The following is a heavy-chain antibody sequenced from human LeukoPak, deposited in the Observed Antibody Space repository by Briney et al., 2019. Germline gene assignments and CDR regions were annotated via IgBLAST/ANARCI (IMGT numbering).Heavy chain of an antibody. Sequence: EASVKVSCKASGYTFTGYYMHWVRQAPGQGLEWMGWINPNSGGTNYAQKFQGRVTMTRDTSISTAYMELSRLRSDDTAVYYCARDVAGLLRFLEWSPWGQGTLVTVSS. CDR2: INPNSGGT. J-gene: IGHJ5*02. D-gene: IGHD3-3*01. CDR3: ARDVAGLLRFLEWSP. V-gene: IGHV1-2*02. CDR1: GYTFTGYY.